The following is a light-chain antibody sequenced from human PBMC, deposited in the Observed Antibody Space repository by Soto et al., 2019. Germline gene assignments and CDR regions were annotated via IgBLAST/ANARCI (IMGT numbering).Light chain of an antibody. CDR1: SSDVGAYKS. CDR3: CSYAGTYNLV. J-gene: IGLJ2*01. V-gene: IGLV2-11*01. Sequence: QSVLTQPRSVSGSPGQSVTISCTGTSSDVGAYKSVSWYQQHPGKAPKLMIYDVTKRPSGVPDRFSGSKSDNTASLTISGVQAEDEADYYCCSYAGTYNLVFGGGTKVTVL. CDR2: DVT.